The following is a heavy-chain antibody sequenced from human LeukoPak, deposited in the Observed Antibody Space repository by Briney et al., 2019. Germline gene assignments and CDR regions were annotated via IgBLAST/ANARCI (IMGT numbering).Heavy chain of an antibody. J-gene: IGHJ5*02. V-gene: IGHV1-24*01. CDR1: GYTLTELS. D-gene: IGHD2-21*02. Sequence: SVKVSCKVSGYTLTELSMHWVRQAPGKGLEWMGGFDPEDGETIYAQKFQGRVTMTEDTSTDTAYMELSSLRSEDTAVYYCAAQELAYCGGDCPGWFDPWGQGTLVTVSS. CDR3: AAQELAYCGGDCPGWFDP. CDR2: FDPEDGET.